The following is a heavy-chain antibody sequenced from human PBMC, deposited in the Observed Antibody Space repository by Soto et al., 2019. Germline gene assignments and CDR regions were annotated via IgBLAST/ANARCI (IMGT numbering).Heavy chain of an antibody. V-gene: IGHV1-2*04. CDR3: ARGGTVTHPRDYYYGMDV. D-gene: IGHD4-17*01. CDR2: INPNSGGT. CDR1: GYTFTGYY. Sequence: VASVKVSCKASGYTFTGYYMHWVRQAPGQGLEWTGWINPNSGGTNYAQKFQGWVTMTRDTSISTAYMELSRLRSDDTAVYYCARGGTVTHPRDYYYGMDVWGQGTTVTVSS. J-gene: IGHJ6*02.